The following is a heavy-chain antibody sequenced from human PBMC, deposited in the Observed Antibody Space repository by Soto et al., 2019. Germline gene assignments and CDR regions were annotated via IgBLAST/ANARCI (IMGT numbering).Heavy chain of an antibody. CDR1: GYSFTSYW. CDR2: IYPGDSDT. CDR3: ARLYYCSGGSRPVCNYYYMDV. V-gene: IGHV5-51*01. J-gene: IGHJ6*03. Sequence: GESLKISCKGSGYSFTSYWIGWVRQMPGKGLEWMGIIYPGDSDTRYSPSFQGQVTISADKSISTAYLQWSSLKASDTAMYYCARLYYCSGGSRPVCNYYYMDVWGKGTTVTVSS. D-gene: IGHD2-15*01.